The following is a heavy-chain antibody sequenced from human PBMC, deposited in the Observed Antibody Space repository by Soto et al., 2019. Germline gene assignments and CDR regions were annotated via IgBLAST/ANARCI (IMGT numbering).Heavy chain of an antibody. CDR3: ARDSSPFSALDY. J-gene: IGHJ4*02. CDR1: GFTFSSYA. CDR2: ISYDGSNK. V-gene: IGHV3-30-3*01. Sequence: GGSLRLSCAASGFTFSSYAMHWVRQAPGKGLEWVAVISYDGSNKYYADSVKGRFTISRDNSKNTLYLQMNSLRAEDTAVYYCARDSSPFSALDYWGQGTLVTVSP.